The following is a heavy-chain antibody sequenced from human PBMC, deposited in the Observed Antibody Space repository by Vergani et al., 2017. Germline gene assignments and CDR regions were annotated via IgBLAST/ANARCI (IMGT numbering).Heavy chain of an antibody. D-gene: IGHD2-15*01. CDR3: ARSRPYCTSGSCPAI. V-gene: IGHV4-61*02. CDR1: GESIRSGSHY. CDR2: IHTGGST. J-gene: IGHJ4*02. Sequence: QVKLQESGPGLLKPSQTLSLTCTVSGESIRSGSHYWSWIRQPAGKGPEWIGHIHTGGSTVLNPSFKSRVSISVDTSKSHFSLKLNSVTVADTAVYYCARSRPYCTSGSCPAIWGQGTLVTVSS.